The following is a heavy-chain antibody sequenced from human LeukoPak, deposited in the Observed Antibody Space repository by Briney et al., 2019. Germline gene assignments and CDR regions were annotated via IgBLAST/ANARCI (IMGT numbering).Heavy chain of an antibody. CDR1: GYTFTSYY. D-gene: IGHD3-22*01. J-gene: IGHJ4*02. CDR3: ARDQVSSKLMIVVATVFDY. CDR2: INPSGGST. V-gene: IGHV1-46*01. Sequence: ASVKVSCKASGYTFTSYYMHWVRQAPGQGLEWMGIINPSGGSTSYAQKFQGRVTMTRDTSTSTVYMELSSLRSEDTAVYYCARDQVSSKLMIVVATVFDYWGQGTLVTVSS.